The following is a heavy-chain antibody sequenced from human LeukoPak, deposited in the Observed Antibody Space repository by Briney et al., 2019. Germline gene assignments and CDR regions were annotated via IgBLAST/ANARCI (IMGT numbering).Heavy chain of an antibody. CDR1: GGSISSGSYY. CDR2: IYTSGGI. Sequence: PSETLSLTCTVSGGSISSGSYYWSWIRQPAGKGLEWIGRIYTSGGINYNPSLKSRVTISVATSKNQFSLKLSSVTAADTAVYYCARVSYYDSSGYFDYWGQGTLVTVSS. V-gene: IGHV4-61*02. D-gene: IGHD3-22*01. CDR3: ARVSYYDSSGYFDY. J-gene: IGHJ4*02.